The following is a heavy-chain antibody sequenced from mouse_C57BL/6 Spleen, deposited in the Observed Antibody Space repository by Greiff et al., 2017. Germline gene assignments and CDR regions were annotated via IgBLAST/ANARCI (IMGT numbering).Heavy chain of an antibody. CDR3: ARRHYAMDY. V-gene: IGHV5-17*01. CDR2: ISSGSSTI. CDR1: GFTFSDYG. J-gene: IGHJ4*01. Sequence: VQLKESGGGLVKPGGSLKLSCAASGFTFSDYGMHWVRQAPEKGLEWVAYISSGSSTIYYADTVKGRFTISRDNAKNTLFLQMTMRRSEEPAMYYCARRHYAMDYWGQGTSVTVSS.